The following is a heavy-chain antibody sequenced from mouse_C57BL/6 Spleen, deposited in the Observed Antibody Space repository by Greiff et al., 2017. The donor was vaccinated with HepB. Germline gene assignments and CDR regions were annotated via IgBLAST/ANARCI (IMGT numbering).Heavy chain of an antibody. Sequence: QVQLQQPGAELVRPGSSVKLSCKASGYTFTSYWMHWVKQRPIQGLEWIGNIYPSDSETHYNQKFKDKATLTVDKSSSTAYMQLSSLTSEDSAVYYCARYGSSVFDYWGQGTTLTVSS. CDR1: GYTFTSYW. CDR2: IYPSDSET. J-gene: IGHJ2*01. V-gene: IGHV1-52*01. D-gene: IGHD1-1*01. CDR3: ARYGSSVFDY.